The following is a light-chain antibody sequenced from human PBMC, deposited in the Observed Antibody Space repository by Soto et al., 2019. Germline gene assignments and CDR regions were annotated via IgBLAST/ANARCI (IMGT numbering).Light chain of an antibody. CDR1: HSISSL. CDR2: DVS. J-gene: IGKJ2*01. Sequence: DIQMTQSPSTLSASVGDRVTITCRASHSISSLLAWYQQKPGKAPKVIIYDVSNLESGVPSRFSGSVSGTEFTLTISSLQPEDFATYYCQEYNTFSFTFGQGTRLEI. V-gene: IGKV1-5*01. CDR3: QEYNTFSFT.